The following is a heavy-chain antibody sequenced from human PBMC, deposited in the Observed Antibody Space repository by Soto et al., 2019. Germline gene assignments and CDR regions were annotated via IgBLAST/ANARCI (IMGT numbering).Heavy chain of an antibody. V-gene: IGHV6-1*01. D-gene: IGHD6-19*01. CDR1: GDSVSSNSAA. CDR3: ARSRAWRIAVVSWFEP. Sequence: PSHTLSLTCAISGDSVSSNSAAWNLIRQSPSRGLEWLGRTYYRSKWYNDYAVSVKSRITINPDTSKNQFSLQLNSVTPEDTAVYYCARSRAWRIAVVSWFEPWGQGTLVTVSS. J-gene: IGHJ5*02. CDR2: TYYRSKWYN.